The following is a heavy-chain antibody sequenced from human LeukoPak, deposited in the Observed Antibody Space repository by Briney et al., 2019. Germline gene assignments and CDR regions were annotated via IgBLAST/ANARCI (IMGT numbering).Heavy chain of an antibody. CDR2: ITHNGYT. Sequence: SETLSLTCAVYGGSFSGYYWGWIRQPPGKGLQWIGEITHNGYTNYNPALKSRVTISIDTSKNEFSLKVSSVTAADMAIYYCAASGGPVNWFDPWGQGTLVTVSS. CDR1: GGSFSGYY. CDR3: AASGGPVNWFDP. J-gene: IGHJ5*02. D-gene: IGHD3-10*01. V-gene: IGHV4-34*01.